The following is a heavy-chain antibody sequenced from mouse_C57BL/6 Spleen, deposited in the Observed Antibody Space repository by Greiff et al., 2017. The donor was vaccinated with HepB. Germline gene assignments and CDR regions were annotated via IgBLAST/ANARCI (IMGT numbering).Heavy chain of an antibody. V-gene: IGHV1-80*01. J-gene: IGHJ4*01. CDR2: IYPGDGDT. CDR1: GYAFSSYW. Sequence: QVQLKQSGAELVKPGASVKISCKASGYAFSSYWMNWVKQRPGKGLEWIGQIYPGDGDTNYNGKFKGKATLTADKSSSTAYMQLSSLTSEDSAVYFCARSGIPCAMDYWGQGTSVTVSS. CDR3: ARSGIPCAMDY.